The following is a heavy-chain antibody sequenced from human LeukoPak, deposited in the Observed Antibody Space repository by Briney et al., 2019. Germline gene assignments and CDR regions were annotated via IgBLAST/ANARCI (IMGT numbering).Heavy chain of an antibody. CDR3: AKDRRAGSYDY. V-gene: IGHV3-23*01. Sequence: GGSLRLSCAASGFTFSRNGMTWVRQAPGKGLEWVSAISGSGGNTYYADSVKGRFTISRDNSKNMLYLQMNSLRAEDTAVYYCAKDRRAGSYDYWGQGTLVTVSS. CDR1: GFTFSRNG. J-gene: IGHJ4*02. D-gene: IGHD3-10*01. CDR2: ISGSGGNT.